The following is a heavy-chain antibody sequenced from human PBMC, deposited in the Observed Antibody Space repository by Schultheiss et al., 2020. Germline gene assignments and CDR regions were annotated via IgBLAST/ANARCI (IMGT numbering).Heavy chain of an antibody. CDR3: ARDQTILLDY. V-gene: IGHV1-18*01. J-gene: IGHJ4*02. D-gene: IGHD2-21*01. CDR1: GYTFTSYA. Sequence: ASVKVSCKASGYTFTSYAMHWVRQAPGQRLEWMGWISAYNGDTNNAQKLQGRVTMTTDTSTSTAYMELRSLRSDDTAVYYCARDQTILLDYWGQGTLVTVSS. CDR2: ISAYNGDT.